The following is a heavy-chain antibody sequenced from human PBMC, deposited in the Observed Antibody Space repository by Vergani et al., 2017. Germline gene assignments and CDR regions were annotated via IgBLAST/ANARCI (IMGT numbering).Heavy chain of an antibody. D-gene: IGHD2-2*01. J-gene: IGHJ6*02. CDR2: ISAYNGNT. V-gene: IGHV1-18*01. CDR3: ARDGYCSSTSCYLGRRWVEYYYYYYGMDV. Sequence: QVQLVQSGAEVKKPGASVKVSCKASGYTFTSYGISWVRQAPGQGLEWMGWISAYNGNTNYAQKLQGRVTMTTDTSTRTAYMELRSLRSDDTAVYYCARDGYCSSTSCYLGRRWVEYYYYYYGMDVWGQGTTVTVSS. CDR1: GYTFTSYG.